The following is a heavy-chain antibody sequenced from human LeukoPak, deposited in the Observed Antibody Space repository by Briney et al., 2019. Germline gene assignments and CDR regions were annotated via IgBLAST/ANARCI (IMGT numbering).Heavy chain of an antibody. CDR2: INPSGGST. J-gene: IGHJ4*02. CDR1: GYTFTSYY. Sequence: ASVKVSCKASGYTFTSYYMRWVRQAPGQGLEWMGIINPSGGSTSYAQKFQGRVTMTRDMSTSTVYMELSSLRSEDTAVYYCATDYTDYSLDYWGQGTLVTVSS. CDR3: ATDYTDYSLDY. V-gene: IGHV1-46*01. D-gene: IGHD4-11*01.